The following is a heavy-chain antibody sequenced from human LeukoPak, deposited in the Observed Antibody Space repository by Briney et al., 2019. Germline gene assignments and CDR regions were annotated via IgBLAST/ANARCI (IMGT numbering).Heavy chain of an antibody. V-gene: IGHV5-51*01. D-gene: IGHD3-22*01. CDR2: IYPGDSDT. Sequence: GESLKISCKGSGYSFTNYWIGWVRQMTGKGLEWMGIIYPGDSDTRYSPSFQGQVIISADKSISTAYLQWNSLKASDTAMYYCTRQAGIQYYFDRSGYYPFDYWGQGTLVTVSS. J-gene: IGHJ4*02. CDR3: TRQAGIQYYFDRSGYYPFDY. CDR1: GYSFTNYW.